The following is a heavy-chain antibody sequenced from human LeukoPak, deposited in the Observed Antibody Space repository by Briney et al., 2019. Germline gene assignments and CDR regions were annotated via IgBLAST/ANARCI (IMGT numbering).Heavy chain of an antibody. J-gene: IGHJ4*02. CDR3: ARQLTWAFDY. CDR2: IYYSGST. V-gene: IGHV4-59*04. CDR1: GFTFSSYA. D-gene: IGHD1-1*01. Sequence: PGGSLRLSCAASGFTFSSYAMSWLRQPPGKGLEWIGYIYYSGSTYYNPSLKSRVTISVDTSKNQFSLKLSSVTAADTAVYYCARQLTWAFDYWGLGTLVTVSS.